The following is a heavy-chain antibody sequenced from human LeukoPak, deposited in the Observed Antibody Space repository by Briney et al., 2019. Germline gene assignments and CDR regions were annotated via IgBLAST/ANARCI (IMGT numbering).Heavy chain of an antibody. CDR1: GYSFTSYW. V-gene: IGHV5-51*01. J-gene: IGHJ5*02. CDR3: ARRDGSGSYRDYNWFDP. CDR2: IYPGDSDT. Sequence: GESLKISCKGSGYSFTSYWIVWVRQMPGKGLEWMGIIYPGDSDTRYSPSFQGQVTISADKSISTAYLQWSSLKASDTAMYYCARRDGSGSYRDYNWFDPWGQGTLVTVSS. D-gene: IGHD3-10*01.